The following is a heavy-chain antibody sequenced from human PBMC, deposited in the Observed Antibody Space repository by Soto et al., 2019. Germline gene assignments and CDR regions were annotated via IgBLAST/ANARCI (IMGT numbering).Heavy chain of an antibody. CDR3: ASFRGGYYYYGMDV. CDR2: ISSSSSYI. J-gene: IGHJ6*02. CDR1: GFTFSSYS. D-gene: IGHD3-10*01. V-gene: IGHV3-21*01. Sequence: GESLKISCAASGFTFSSYSMNWVRQAPGKGLEWVSSISSSSSYIYYADSVKGRFTISRDNAKNSLYLQMNSLRAEDTAVYYCASFRGGYYYYGMDVWGQGTTVTVSS.